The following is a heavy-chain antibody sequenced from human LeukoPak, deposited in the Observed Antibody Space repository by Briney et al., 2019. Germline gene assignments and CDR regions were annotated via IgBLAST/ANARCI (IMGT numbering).Heavy chain of an antibody. CDR3: ARARPVYDFWSGADDAFDI. V-gene: IGHV4-39*07. D-gene: IGHD3-3*01. J-gene: IGHJ3*02. Sequence: PSETLSLTCTVSGGSISSSSYYWGWIRQPPGKGLEWIGSIYYSGSTYYNPSLKSRVTISVDTSKNQFSLKLSSVTAADTAVYYCARARPVYDFWSGADDAFDIWGQGTMVTVSS. CDR2: IYYSGST. CDR1: GGSISSSSYY.